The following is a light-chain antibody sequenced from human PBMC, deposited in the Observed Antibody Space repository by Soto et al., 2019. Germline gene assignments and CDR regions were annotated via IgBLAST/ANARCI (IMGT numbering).Light chain of an antibody. CDR3: QQYYRTAPT. CDR2: WAS. Sequence: DIVMTQSPDSLAVSLGERATINCKSSQSVLDISNNKNYLAWYQQKPRQPPKLLIYWASARESGVPDRFSGSGSGTDFTLTISSLQAEDVAVYYCQQYYRTAPTFGQGTKVDIK. V-gene: IGKV4-1*01. CDR1: QSVLDISNNKNY. J-gene: IGKJ2*01.